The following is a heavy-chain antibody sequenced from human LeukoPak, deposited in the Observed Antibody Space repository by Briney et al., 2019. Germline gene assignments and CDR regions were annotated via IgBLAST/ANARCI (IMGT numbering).Heavy chain of an antibody. D-gene: IGHD3-22*01. J-gene: IGHJ4*02. Sequence: GGSLRLSCTASGFTFGDYAMSWFRQAPGKGLEWVGFIRSKAYGGTTEYAASVKGRFTISRDDSKSIAYLQMNSLKTEDTAVYYCTRSYYYDSSGTAGYWGQGTLVTVS. CDR1: GFTFGDYA. V-gene: IGHV3-49*03. CDR3: TRSYYYDSSGTAGY. CDR2: IRSKAYGGTT.